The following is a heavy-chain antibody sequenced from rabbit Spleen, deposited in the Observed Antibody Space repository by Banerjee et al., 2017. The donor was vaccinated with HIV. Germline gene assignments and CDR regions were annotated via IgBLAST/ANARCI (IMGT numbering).Heavy chain of an antibody. CDR2: IAGSSSGFT. V-gene: IGHV1S45*01. D-gene: IGHD1-1*01. J-gene: IGHJ6*01. Sequence: QEQLEESGGDLVKPEGSLTLTCTASGFSFSSSDYICWVRQAPGKGLEWISCIAGSSSGFTYSATWATGRFTISKTSTTVTLQMTSLTAADTAAYYCARDTSSSFSSYGMDLWGQGTLVTVS. CDR3: ARDTSSSFSSYGMDL. CDR1: GFSFSSSDY.